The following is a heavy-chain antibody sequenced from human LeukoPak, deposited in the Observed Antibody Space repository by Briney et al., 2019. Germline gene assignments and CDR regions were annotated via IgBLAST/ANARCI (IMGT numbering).Heavy chain of an antibody. CDR3: ARVGGYSSGWYMWDYYYGMDV. J-gene: IGHJ6*02. V-gene: IGHV1-2*04. Sequence: ASVKVSCKASGYTFTGYYMHWVRQAPGQGLEWMGWINPSSGGTNYAQKFQGWVTMTRDTSISTAYMELSRLRSDDTAVYYCARVGGYSSGWYMWDYYYGMDVWGQGTTVTVSS. CDR1: GYTFTGYY. D-gene: IGHD6-19*01. CDR2: INPSSGGT.